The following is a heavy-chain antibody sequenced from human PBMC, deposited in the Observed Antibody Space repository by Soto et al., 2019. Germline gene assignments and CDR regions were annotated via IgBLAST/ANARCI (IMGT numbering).Heavy chain of an antibody. Sequence: QVQLQQWGAGLLKPSETLSLTCAVYGGSFSGYYWSWIRQPPGKGLEWIGEINHSGSTNYNPSLKSRVTISVDTSKNQFSLKLSSVTAADTAVYYCARGDRFYCSSTSCHFDYWGQGTLVTVSS. CDR1: GGSFSGYY. D-gene: IGHD2-2*01. CDR3: ARGDRFYCSSTSCHFDY. J-gene: IGHJ4*02. CDR2: INHSGST. V-gene: IGHV4-34*01.